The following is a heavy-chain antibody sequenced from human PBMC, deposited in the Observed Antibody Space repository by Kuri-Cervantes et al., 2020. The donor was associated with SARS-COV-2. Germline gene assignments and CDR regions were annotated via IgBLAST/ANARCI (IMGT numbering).Heavy chain of an antibody. CDR3: ARHNNCSGGSCYAGPFDY. V-gene: IGHV4-39*01. CDR1: GGSISSSSYY. CDR2: IYYSGST. J-gene: IGHJ4*02. D-gene: IGHD2-15*01. Sequence: SETLSLTCTVSGGSISSSSYYWGWIRQPPGKGLEWIGSIYYSGSTYYNPSLKSRVTISVDTSKNQFSLKLSSVTAADTAVYYCARHNNCSGGSCYAGPFDYWGQGTLVTVFS.